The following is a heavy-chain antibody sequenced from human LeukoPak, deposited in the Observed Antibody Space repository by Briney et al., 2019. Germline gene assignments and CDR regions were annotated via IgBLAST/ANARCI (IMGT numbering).Heavy chain of an antibody. Sequence: GGSLRLSCAASGFTFSSYGMHWVRQAPGKGLEWVAAISYDGSNKYYADSVKGRFTISRDNSKNTLYLQMNSLRAEDTAVYYCARDERYCSGGSCTDFWGQGTLVTVSS. CDR3: ARDERYCSGGSCTDF. CDR2: ISYDGSNK. D-gene: IGHD2-15*01. J-gene: IGHJ4*02. CDR1: GFTFSSYG. V-gene: IGHV3-30*03.